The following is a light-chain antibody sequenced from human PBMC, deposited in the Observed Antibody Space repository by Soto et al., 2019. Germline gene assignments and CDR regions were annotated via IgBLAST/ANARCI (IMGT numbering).Light chain of an antibody. V-gene: IGKV3-15*01. J-gene: IGKJ4*01. CDR3: QQDNEWPLT. Sequence: EIVMTQSPATLSVSPGERATLSCRASQTVSSNLAWYQQKPGQAPRLLISVASTRVTTIPARFSGSGSGTEFTLTISSLQSEDFAVYYCQQDNEWPLTFGGGTKVEIK. CDR2: VAS. CDR1: QTVSSN.